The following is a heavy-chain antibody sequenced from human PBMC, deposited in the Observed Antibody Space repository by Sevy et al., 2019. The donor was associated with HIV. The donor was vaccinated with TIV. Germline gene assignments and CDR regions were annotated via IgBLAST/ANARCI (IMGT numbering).Heavy chain of an antibody. V-gene: IGHV4-34*01. CDR3: ARSPPVVVVPGAPSWFDP. J-gene: IGHJ5*02. CDR2: INESGIT. CDR1: DGSCSGYY. D-gene: IGHD2-2*01. Sequence: SETLSLTCAVHDGSCSGYYWNWIRQLPGKGLEWIGEINESGITYYNPSLKSRVTISVDTSKKQFSLKLSSVTAADTAVYFCARSPPVVVVPGAPSWFDPWGQGTLVTVSS.